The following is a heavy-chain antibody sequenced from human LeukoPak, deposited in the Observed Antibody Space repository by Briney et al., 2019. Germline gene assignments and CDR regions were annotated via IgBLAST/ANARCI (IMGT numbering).Heavy chain of an antibody. J-gene: IGHJ4*02. D-gene: IGHD6-19*01. Sequence: GGSLRLSCAASGFTFSSYAMHWVRQAPGKGLEWVAVISYDGSNKYYADSVKGRFTISRDNSKNTLYLQMNSLRAEDTAVYYCAKETNLSGWLFDYWGQGTLVTVSS. CDR1: GFTFSSYA. V-gene: IGHV3-30*04. CDR2: ISYDGSNK. CDR3: AKETNLSGWLFDY.